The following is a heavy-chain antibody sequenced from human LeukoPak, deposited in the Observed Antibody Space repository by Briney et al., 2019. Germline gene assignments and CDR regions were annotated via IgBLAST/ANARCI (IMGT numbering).Heavy chain of an antibody. D-gene: IGHD3-10*01. CDR3: ARGLMVRGVIITGGWFDP. CDR2: INHSGST. CDR1: GGSISSGGYY. J-gene: IGHJ5*02. V-gene: IGHV4-34*01. Sequence: SETLSLTCAVSGGSISSGGYYWSWIRQPPGKGLEWIGEINHSGSTNYNPSLKSRVTISVDTSKNQFSLKLSSVTAADTAVYYCARGLMVRGVIITGGWFDPWGQGTLVTVSS.